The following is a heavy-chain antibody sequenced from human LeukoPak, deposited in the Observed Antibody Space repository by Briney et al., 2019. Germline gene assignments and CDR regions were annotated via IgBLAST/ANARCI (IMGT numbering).Heavy chain of an antibody. Sequence: ASVKVSCKASGYTFLSHGITWVRQAPGQGLGWMGWISASNGNTKYAQKLKGRVTMTTDTSTSTAYMEMRSLRSDDTAVYYCARDSVGQQLVPGAVFDIWGQGTTVTVSS. CDR1: GYTFLSHG. D-gene: IGHD6-13*01. J-gene: IGHJ3*02. CDR3: ARDSVGQQLVPGAVFDI. CDR2: ISASNGNT. V-gene: IGHV1-18*01.